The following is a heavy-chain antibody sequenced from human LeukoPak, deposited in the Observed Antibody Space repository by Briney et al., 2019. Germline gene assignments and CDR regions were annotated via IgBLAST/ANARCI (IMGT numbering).Heavy chain of an antibody. D-gene: IGHD3-22*01. Sequence: SETLSLTCTVSGGSISNYYWSWIRQPAGKGLEWIGRIYTSGSTNYNPSLKSRVTMSVDTSKNQFSLKLSSVTAADTAVYYCARDQYYYDSSGKYYMDVWGKGTTVTISS. CDR1: GGSISNYY. J-gene: IGHJ6*03. CDR3: ARDQYYYDSSGKYYMDV. V-gene: IGHV4-4*07. CDR2: IYTSGST.